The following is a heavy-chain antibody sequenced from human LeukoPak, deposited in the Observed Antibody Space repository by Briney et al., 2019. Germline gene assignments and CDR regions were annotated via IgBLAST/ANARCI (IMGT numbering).Heavy chain of an antibody. CDR3: AKGDYVDY. V-gene: IGHV3-23*01. Sequence: LDLVSVISCSGGSTYYAASVKGRFTISRDNSKNTAYLQMNSLRAEDTAVYYCAKGDYVDYWGQGTVVIVSS. CDR2: ISCSGGST. J-gene: IGHJ4*02.